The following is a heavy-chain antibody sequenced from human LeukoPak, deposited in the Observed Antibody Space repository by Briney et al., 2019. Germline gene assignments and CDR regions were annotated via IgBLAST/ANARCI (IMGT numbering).Heavy chain of an antibody. CDR2: INPDSGGT. Sequence: ASVKVSCKASGYTFTGHHLHWVRQAPGQGLEWMGWINPDSGGTRYAQKFQGRVTMTRDTSTSTAYMELSRLGSDDTAVYFCARHTSTYPYQWGQGALVTVSS. J-gene: IGHJ4*02. V-gene: IGHV1-2*02. D-gene: IGHD2-2*01. CDR3: ARHTSTYPYQ. CDR1: GYTFTGHH.